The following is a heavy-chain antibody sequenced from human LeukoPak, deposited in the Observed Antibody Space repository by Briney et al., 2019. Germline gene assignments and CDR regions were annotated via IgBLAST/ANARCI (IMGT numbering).Heavy chain of an antibody. Sequence: PGRSLRLSCVASGFTFSDYGMRWVRQAPGKGLEWVAATSYDGSDEYYVDSVKGRFTISRDNSKNTLYLEMKSLSSEDTAIYYCARTYTVFGAMDVWGKGTTVTVSA. J-gene: IGHJ6*04. CDR2: TSYDGSDE. CDR3: ARTYTVFGAMDV. D-gene: IGHD3-3*01. CDR1: GFTFSDYG. V-gene: IGHV3-30*03.